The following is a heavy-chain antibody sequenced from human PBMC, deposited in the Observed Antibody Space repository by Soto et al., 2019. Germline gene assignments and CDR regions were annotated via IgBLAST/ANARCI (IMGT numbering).Heavy chain of an antibody. Sequence: EAQLVQSGGGLVQPGGSMRLSCAASGFTFRDYWMHWVRQTPGKVLVWVSSIKFDGSRTYYADSVKGRFSISRDNAKNTLYLQMNSLSAEDTALYYCARDEGDAMVRGYDNWGQGTLVTVSS. V-gene: IGHV3-74*01. D-gene: IGHD3-10*01. CDR2: IKFDGSRT. J-gene: IGHJ4*02. CDR1: GFTFRDYW. CDR3: ARDEGDAMVRGYDN.